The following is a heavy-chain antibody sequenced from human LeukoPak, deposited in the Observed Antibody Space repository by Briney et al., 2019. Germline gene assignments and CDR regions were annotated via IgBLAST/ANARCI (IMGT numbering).Heavy chain of an antibody. J-gene: IGHJ2*01. CDR1: GYTFTKYW. Sequence: GESLKISCEGSGYTFTKYWIGWVRQMPGKGLEWMGIIHPGDSHTWYSPSFQGQVTISADKSISMAYLQWSSLKASDTAMYFCARQPGMTAKSWYFDLWGRGTLVTVSS. V-gene: IGHV5-51*01. CDR2: IHPGDSHT. CDR3: ARQPGMTAKSWYFDL. D-gene: IGHD2-2*01.